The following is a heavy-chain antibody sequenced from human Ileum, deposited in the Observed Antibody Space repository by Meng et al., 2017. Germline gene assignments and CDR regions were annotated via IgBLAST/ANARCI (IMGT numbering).Heavy chain of an antibody. Sequence: VQLQESGHGLVGPSETLSLTCTVSGGSVSSSWSWIRQPPGKGLEWIGHIYYSGNTNYNPSLKSRVTISVDTSKNQFSLKLSSVTAADTAVYFCARDRRDSSGWFYFDYWAQGTLVTVSS. CDR2: IYYSGNT. CDR3: ARDRRDSSGWFYFDY. D-gene: IGHD6-19*01. CDR1: GGSVSSS. J-gene: IGHJ4*02. V-gene: IGHV4-59*02.